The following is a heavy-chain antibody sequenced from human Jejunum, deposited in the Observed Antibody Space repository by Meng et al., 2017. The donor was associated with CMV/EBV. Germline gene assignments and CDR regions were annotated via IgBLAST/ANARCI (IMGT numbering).Heavy chain of an antibody. CDR1: GFTFSTYD. D-gene: IGHD1-1*01. V-gene: IGHV3-13*01. Sequence: SGFTFSTYDMRWVRQATGKGLEWVSGIGLVGDTYYSVSVKGRFTIARENAKNSFYLQMSSLRAGDTAVYYCARMGGTTGSAFDIWGQGTMVTVSS. J-gene: IGHJ3*02. CDR3: ARMGGTTGSAFDI. CDR2: IGLVGDT.